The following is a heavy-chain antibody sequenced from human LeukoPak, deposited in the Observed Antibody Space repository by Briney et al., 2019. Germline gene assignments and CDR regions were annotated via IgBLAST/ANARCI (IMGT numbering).Heavy chain of an antibody. Sequence: SETLSLTCTVSGGSISSYYWSWTRQPPGKGLEWIGYIYYSGSTYYNPSLKSRVTISVDTSKNQFSLKLSSVTAADTAVYYCARDAGIFGVASYFDYWGQGTLVTVSS. CDR3: ARDAGIFGVASYFDY. CDR1: GGSISSYY. CDR2: IYYSGST. J-gene: IGHJ4*02. D-gene: IGHD3-3*01. V-gene: IGHV4-59*12.